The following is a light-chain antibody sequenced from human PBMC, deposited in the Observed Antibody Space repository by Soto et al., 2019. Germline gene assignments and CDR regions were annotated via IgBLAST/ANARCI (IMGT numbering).Light chain of an antibody. CDR1: QSISSNY. CDR2: GAS. Sequence: EIVLTQSPGTLSLSPGERATLSCRASQSISSNYLARYQQKPGQAPRLLIYGASSRATGIPDRFSGSGSGTDFTLTISRLEPEDFAVYYCQQYGSSPITFGQGTRLEI. V-gene: IGKV3-20*01. CDR3: QQYGSSPIT. J-gene: IGKJ5*01.